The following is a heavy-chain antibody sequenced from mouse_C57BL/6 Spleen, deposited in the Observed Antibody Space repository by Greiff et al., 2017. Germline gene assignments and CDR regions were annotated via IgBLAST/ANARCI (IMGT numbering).Heavy chain of an antibody. CDR1: GYTFTSYW. Sequence: QVQLKQPGAELVKPGASVKLSCKASGYTFTSYWMQWVKQRPGQGLEWIGEIDPSDSYTNYNQKFKGKATLTVDTSSSTAYMQLSSLTSEDSAVYYCARSHYYGSMYYFDYWGQGTTLTVSS. V-gene: IGHV1-50*01. D-gene: IGHD1-1*01. J-gene: IGHJ2*01. CDR3: ARSHYYGSMYYFDY. CDR2: IDPSDSYT.